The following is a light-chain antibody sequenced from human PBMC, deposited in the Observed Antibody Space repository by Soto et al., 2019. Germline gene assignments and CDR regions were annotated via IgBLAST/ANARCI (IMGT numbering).Light chain of an antibody. CDR2: EAS. V-gene: IGKV3-15*01. J-gene: IGKJ2*01. CDR3: QQSHNYMYT. CDR1: QSIRKT. Sequence: ELVLSQSPANLSVSPGERATLSCRASQSIRKTLAWYQQKPGQAPTLLIYEASSRATGVPARFSGSGSGTEFTLTISSLQSEDFAIYYCQQSHNYMYTFGQGTKLEIK.